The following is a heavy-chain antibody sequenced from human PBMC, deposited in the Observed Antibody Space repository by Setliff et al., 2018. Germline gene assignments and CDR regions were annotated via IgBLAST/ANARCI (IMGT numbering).Heavy chain of an antibody. CDR2: IWDDGGKK. D-gene: IGHD2-15*01. V-gene: IGHV3-33*08. CDR3: ARTCSGSGCYAGLES. Sequence: GGSLRLSCAASGFTFTSYWMHWVRQAPGKGLEWVAVIWDDGGKKYHADSVKGRFTISRDNSKNALYLEMNSLRAEDTAVYYCARTCSGSGCYAGLESWGQGTPVTVSS. CDR1: GFTFTSYW. J-gene: IGHJ4*02.